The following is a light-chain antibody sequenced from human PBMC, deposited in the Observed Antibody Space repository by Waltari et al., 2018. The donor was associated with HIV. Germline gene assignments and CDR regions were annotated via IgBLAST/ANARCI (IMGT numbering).Light chain of an antibody. CDR2: RNY. J-gene: IGLJ3*02. Sequence: QSVLTQPPPAPGAPGQTVTISCSGSTSNVETQWVYWYQQLPGTAPKLLIYRNYQRPSGVPDRFSSSKSGASASLIISGLRSEDEADYFCGVWDSTLKQWLFGGRTKLTVL. CDR1: TSNVETQW. CDR3: GVWDSTLKQWL. V-gene: IGLV1-47*01.